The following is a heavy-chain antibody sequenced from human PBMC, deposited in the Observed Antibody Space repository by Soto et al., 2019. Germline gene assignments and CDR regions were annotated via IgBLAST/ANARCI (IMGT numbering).Heavy chain of an antibody. Sequence: SVKVSCKASGCTFSSYAISWVRQAPGQGLEWMGGIIPIFGTANYAQKFQGRVTITADESTSTAYMELSSLRSEDTAVYYCARSYVWGSYHRYFDYWGQGSQVTVSS. CDR1: GCTFSSYA. J-gene: IGHJ4*02. D-gene: IGHD3-16*02. CDR2: IIPIFGTA. CDR3: ARSYVWGSYHRYFDY. V-gene: IGHV1-69*13.